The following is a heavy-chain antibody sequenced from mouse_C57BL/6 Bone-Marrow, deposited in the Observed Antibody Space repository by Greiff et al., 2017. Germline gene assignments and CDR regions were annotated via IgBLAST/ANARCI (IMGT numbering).Heavy chain of an antibody. CDR1: GYAFSSYW. D-gene: IGHD2-1*01. J-gene: IGHJ4*01. CDR3: AREGLWYHYYAMDY. Sequence: QVHVKQSGAELVKPGASVKISCKASGYAFSSYWMNWVKQRPGKGLEWIGQIYPGDGDTNYNGKFTGKATLTADKSSSTAYMQLSSRTSEDSAVYFCAREGLWYHYYAMDYWGQGTSVTVSS. CDR2: IYPGDGDT. V-gene: IGHV1-80*01.